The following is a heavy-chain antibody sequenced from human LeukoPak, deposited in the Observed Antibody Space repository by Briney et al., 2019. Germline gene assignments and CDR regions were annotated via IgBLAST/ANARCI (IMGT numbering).Heavy chain of an antibody. CDR2: INNDGSIT. CDR3: AELGITMIGGV. Sequence: GGSLRLSCAASGFTFSTYWMHWVRQAPGKGLVWVSRINNDGSITSYTDSVKGRFTISRDNAKNSLYLQMNSLRAEDTAVYYCAELGITMIGGVWGKGTTVTISS. V-gene: IGHV3-74*01. J-gene: IGHJ6*04. D-gene: IGHD3-10*02. CDR1: GFTFSTYW.